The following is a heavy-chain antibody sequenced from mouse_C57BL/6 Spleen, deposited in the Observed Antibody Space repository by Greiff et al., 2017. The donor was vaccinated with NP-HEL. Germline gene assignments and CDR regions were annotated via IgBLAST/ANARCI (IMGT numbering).Heavy chain of an antibody. CDR3: ARRDGSSYGWYFDV. Sequence: VQLQQSGAELVRPGTSVKMSCKASGYTFTNYWIGWAKQRPGHGLEWLGDIYPGGGYTNYKEKFKGKATLTADKASSTAYMQFSSLTSEDSAIYYCARRDGSSYGWYFDVWGTGTTVTVSS. V-gene: IGHV1-63*01. CDR1: GYTFTNYW. J-gene: IGHJ1*03. D-gene: IGHD1-1*01. CDR2: IYPGGGYT.